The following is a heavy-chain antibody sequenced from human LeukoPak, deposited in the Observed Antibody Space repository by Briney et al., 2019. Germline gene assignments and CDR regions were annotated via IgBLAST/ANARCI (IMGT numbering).Heavy chain of an antibody. J-gene: IGHJ6*02. CDR3: ARDDESLQWRITMVRGVIPYGMDV. CDR1: GFTFSSYG. Sequence: PGGSLRLSCAASGFTFSSYGMHWVRQAPGKELEWVAVISYDGSNKYYADSVKGRFTISRDNSKNTLYLQMNSLRAEDTAVYYCARDDESLQWRITMVRGVIPYGMDVWGQGTTVTVSS. D-gene: IGHD3-10*01. V-gene: IGHV3-30*03. CDR2: ISYDGSNK.